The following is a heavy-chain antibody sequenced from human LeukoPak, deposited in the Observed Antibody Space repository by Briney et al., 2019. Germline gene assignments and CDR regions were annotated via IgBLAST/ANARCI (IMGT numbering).Heavy chain of an antibody. CDR1: GGTFSSYA. CDR3: AGGGRPNLPIDY. D-gene: IGHD3-16*01. J-gene: IGHJ4*02. V-gene: IGHV1-69*13. Sequence: SVKVSCKAFGGTFSSYAISWVRQAPGQGLEWMGGIIPIFGTANYAQKSQGRVTITADESTSTAYMELSSLRSEDTAVYYCAGGGRPNLPIDYWGQGTLVTVSS. CDR2: IIPIFGTA.